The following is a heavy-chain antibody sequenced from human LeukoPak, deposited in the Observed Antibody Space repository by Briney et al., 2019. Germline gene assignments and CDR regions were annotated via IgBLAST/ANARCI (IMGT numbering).Heavy chain of an antibody. J-gene: IGHJ4*02. D-gene: IGHD3-10*01. V-gene: IGHV3-7*01. CDR3: ARAPKITMVRGVMPVVDY. CDR2: IKQDGSEK. CDR1: GFTFSSYW. Sequence: GGSLRHSCGASGFTFSSYWMSWVRQAPGKGLEWVANIKQDGSEKYYVDSVKGRFTISRDNAKNSLYLQMNSLRAEDTAVYYCARAPKITMVRGVMPVVDYWGQGTLVTVSS.